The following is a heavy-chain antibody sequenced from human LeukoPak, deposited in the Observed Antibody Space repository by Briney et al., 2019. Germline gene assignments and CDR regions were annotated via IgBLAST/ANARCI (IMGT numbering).Heavy chain of an antibody. CDR2: TSSSDAGT. D-gene: IGHD2-21*01. CDR1: GGSISSSH. J-gene: IGHJ4*02. Sequence: PSETLSLTCAVSGGSISSSHWWSWVRQTPGKGLEWVAATSSSDAGTYHADSVRGRFTISRDNSKNTLYLQMNSLRAEDAAVYFCAKAPVTSCRGAYCYPFDSWGQGTLVTVSS. CDR3: AKAPVTSCRGAYCYPFDS. V-gene: IGHV3-23*01.